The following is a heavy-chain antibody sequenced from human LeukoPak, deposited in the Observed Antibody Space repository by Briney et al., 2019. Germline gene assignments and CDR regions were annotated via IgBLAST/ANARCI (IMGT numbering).Heavy chain of an antibody. D-gene: IGHD3-22*01. J-gene: IGHJ4*02. CDR1: GGTFSSYA. Sequence: ASVKVSCKASGGTFSSYAISWVRQAPGQGLEWMGWISAYNGNTNYAQKLQGRVTMTTDTSTSTAYMELRSLRSDDTAVYYCARARLITYDYWGQGTLVTVSS. CDR3: ARARLITYDY. CDR2: ISAYNGNT. V-gene: IGHV1-18*01.